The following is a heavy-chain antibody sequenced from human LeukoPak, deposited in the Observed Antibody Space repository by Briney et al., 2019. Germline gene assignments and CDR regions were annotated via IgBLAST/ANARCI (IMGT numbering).Heavy chain of an antibody. D-gene: IGHD6-13*01. V-gene: IGHV4-31*03. J-gene: IGHJ6*02. Sequence: PSETLSLTCTVSGGAINSGDYYWSWIRQPPGKGLEWIGYIYYSGSTYYNPSLKSRVTISVDTSKNQFSLKLSSVTAADTAVYYCARDPKAAAGYGMDVWGQGTTVTVSS. CDR1: GGAINSGDYY. CDR3: ARDPKAAAGYGMDV. CDR2: IYYSGST.